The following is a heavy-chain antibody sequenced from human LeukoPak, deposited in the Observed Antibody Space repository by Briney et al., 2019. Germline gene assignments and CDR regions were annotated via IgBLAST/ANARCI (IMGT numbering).Heavy chain of an antibody. D-gene: IGHD4-17*01. Sequence: GGSLRLSCACSVFTFSSCSMSGVRQARARGREGVAVISGNGCRTHYVDAVREGLTTSRDNSQNTLYLEINTLRAEDTAVYYCAYDYGDYEGVDFWGQGTMVTVSS. CDR2: ISGNGCRT. CDR3: AYDYGDYEGVDF. CDR1: VFTFSSCS. V-gene: IGHV3-23*01. J-gene: IGHJ4*02.